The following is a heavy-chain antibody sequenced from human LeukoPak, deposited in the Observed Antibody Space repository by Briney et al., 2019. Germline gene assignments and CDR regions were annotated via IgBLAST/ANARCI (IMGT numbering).Heavy chain of an antibody. CDR1: GDSVSSQTAA. D-gene: IGHD6-13*01. V-gene: IGHV6-1*01. CDR3: ARDEDGAAAIDS. CDR2: TYYRSKWYN. Sequence: SQTLSLTCAISGDSVSSQTAAWTWIRQSPSRGLEWLGRTYYRSKWYNEYAVSVKSRIVINPDTSRNQFSLHLNSVIPEDTAIYYCARDEDGAAAIDSWGQGILVTVSS. J-gene: IGHJ4*02.